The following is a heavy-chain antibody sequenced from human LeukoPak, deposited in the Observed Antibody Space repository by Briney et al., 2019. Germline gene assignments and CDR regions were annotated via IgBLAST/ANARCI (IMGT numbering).Heavy chain of an antibody. CDR2: INPSGDTT. D-gene: IGHD5-24*01. CDR3: ARGSPDGYNTHGVFDY. CDR1: GYIFTSYY. J-gene: IGHJ4*02. Sequence: RASVKVSCKASGYIFTSYYIHWVRQAPGQGLEWMGVINPSGDTTTYAQKFQGRVTMTRDMSTSTVYMELSSLRSEDTAVYYCARGSPDGYNTHGVFDYWGQGTLVTVSS. V-gene: IGHV1-46*01.